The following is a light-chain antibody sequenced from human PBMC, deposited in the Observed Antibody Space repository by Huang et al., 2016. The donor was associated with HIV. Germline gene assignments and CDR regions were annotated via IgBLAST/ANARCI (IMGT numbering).Light chain of an antibody. CDR2: GAS. CDR1: QRVSSK. J-gene: IGKJ2*01. V-gene: IGKV3-15*01. CDR3: QQYNDWYT. Sequence: EIVLTQSPATLSVSPGQRATLSCRASQRVSSKLAWFQQKPGQAPRILIYGASTRATGISARFSGTGSGTAFTRTISSMQSEDFAVYFCQQYNDWYTFGQGTKLEI.